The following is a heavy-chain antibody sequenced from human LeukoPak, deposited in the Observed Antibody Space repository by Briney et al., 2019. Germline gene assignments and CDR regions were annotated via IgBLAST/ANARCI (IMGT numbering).Heavy chain of an antibody. CDR1: GFTFGSYA. CDR2: ISGSGGST. D-gene: IGHD3-10*01. Sequence: GGSLRLSCAASGFTFGSYAMSWVRQAPGKGLEWVSAISGSGGSTYYADSVKGRFTISRDNSKNTLYLQMNSLRAEDTAVYYCAKDRGSGSSNWFDPWGQGTLVTVSS. V-gene: IGHV3-23*01. J-gene: IGHJ5*02. CDR3: AKDRGSGSSNWFDP.